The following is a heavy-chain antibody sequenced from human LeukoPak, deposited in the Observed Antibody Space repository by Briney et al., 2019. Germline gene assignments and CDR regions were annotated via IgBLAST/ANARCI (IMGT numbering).Heavy chain of an antibody. J-gene: IGHJ4*02. V-gene: IGHV3-23*01. CDR3: AKGYYDYVWGSYYFDY. Sequence: GGSLRLSCAASGFTFSSYAMSWVRQAPGKGLEWVSAISGSGASTYYADSVKGRFTISRDNSRDTLYLQMNSLRAEDTAVYYCAKGYYDYVWGSYYFDYWGQGTLVTVSS. D-gene: IGHD3-16*01. CDR2: ISGSGAST. CDR1: GFTFSSYA.